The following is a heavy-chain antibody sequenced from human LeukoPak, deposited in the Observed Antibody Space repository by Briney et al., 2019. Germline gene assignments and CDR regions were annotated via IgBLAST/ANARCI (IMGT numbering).Heavy chain of an antibody. V-gene: IGHV4-59*01. CDR3: ARDTRQPQTSIFKQKINGYCSGGSCYSYYWYFDL. Sequence: SETLSLTCTVSGGSISSYYWSWIRQPPGKGLEWIGYIYYSGSTNYNPSLKSRVTISVDTSKNQFSLKLSSVTAADTAVYYCARDTRQPQTSIFKQKINGYCSGGSCYSYYWYFDLWGRGTLVTVSS. J-gene: IGHJ2*01. CDR2: IYYSGST. CDR1: GGSISSYY. D-gene: IGHD2-15*01.